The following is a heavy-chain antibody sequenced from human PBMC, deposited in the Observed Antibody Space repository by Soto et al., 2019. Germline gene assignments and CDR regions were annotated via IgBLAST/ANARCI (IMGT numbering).Heavy chain of an antibody. V-gene: IGHV1-2*02. Sequence: ASVKASCKASGYTFTDYYMHWVRQAPGQGLEWMGWINPSSGDRKYAQKFQGRVTMTRDTSVTTTAYMQLNSLRSDDTAVYYCARGGYDTMILGIGYWGQGTLVTVSS. CDR2: INPSSGDR. CDR3: ARGGYDTMILGIGY. D-gene: IGHD5-12*01. CDR1: GYTFTDYY. J-gene: IGHJ4*02.